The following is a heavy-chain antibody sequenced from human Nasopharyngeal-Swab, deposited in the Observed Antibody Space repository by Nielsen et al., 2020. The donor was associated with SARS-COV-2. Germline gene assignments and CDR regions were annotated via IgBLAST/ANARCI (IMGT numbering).Heavy chain of an antibody. CDR3: AARFGELYLDY. V-gene: IGHV3-30*03. D-gene: IGHD3-10*01. Sequence: GGSLRLSCAASGFTFSSYGMHWVRQAPGKGLEWVAVIPYDGSNKYYADSVKGRFTISRDNSKNTLYLQMNSLRAEDTAVYYCAARFGELYLDYWGQGTLVTVSS. CDR2: IPYDGSNK. CDR1: GFTFSSYG. J-gene: IGHJ4*02.